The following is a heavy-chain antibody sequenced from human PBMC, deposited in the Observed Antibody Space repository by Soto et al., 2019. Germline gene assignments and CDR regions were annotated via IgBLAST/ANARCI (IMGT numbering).Heavy chain of an antibody. J-gene: IGHJ4*02. Sequence: QVQLQESGPGLVKPSQTLSLTCTVSGGSISSGDYYWSWIRQPPGKGLEWIGEINHSGSTNYNPSLKSRVTKSVDTSKNQFSLKLSSVTAADTAVYYCARDGSGRNNPLSLFGLAHWGQGTLVTVSS. CDR2: INHSGST. V-gene: IGHV4-30-4*08. CDR3: ARDGSGRNNPLSLFGLAH. D-gene: IGHD3-10*01. CDR1: GGSISSGDYY.